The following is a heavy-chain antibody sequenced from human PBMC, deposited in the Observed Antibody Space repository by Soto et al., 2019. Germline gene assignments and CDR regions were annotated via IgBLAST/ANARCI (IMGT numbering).Heavy chain of an antibody. J-gene: IGHJ4*02. CDR1: GFTFSSYS. CDR2: ISGSSTTI. CDR3: ARDGYDSSGYSSSLDY. Sequence: PGGSVRLSCAASGFTFSSYSMNWVRQAPGKGLEWVSYISGSSTTIYYADSVKGRFTISRDNAKNSLYLQMNSLRAEDTAVYYCARDGYDSSGYSSSLDYWGQGTLVTDSS. V-gene: IGHV3-48*01. D-gene: IGHD3-22*01.